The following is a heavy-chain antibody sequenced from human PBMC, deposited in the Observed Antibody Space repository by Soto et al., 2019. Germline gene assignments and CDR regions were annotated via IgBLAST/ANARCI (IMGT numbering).Heavy chain of an antibody. V-gene: IGHV4-59*08. D-gene: IGHD4-17*01. Sequence: SETLSLTCTVSGGSISSYYWSWIRQPPGKGLEWIGYIYYSGSTNYNPSLKSRVTISVDTSKNQFSLKLSSVTAADTAVYYCARFSNDYGDYRYYFDYWGLGTLVTVSS. CDR3: ARFSNDYGDYRYYFDY. CDR2: IYYSGST. CDR1: GGSISSYY. J-gene: IGHJ4*02.